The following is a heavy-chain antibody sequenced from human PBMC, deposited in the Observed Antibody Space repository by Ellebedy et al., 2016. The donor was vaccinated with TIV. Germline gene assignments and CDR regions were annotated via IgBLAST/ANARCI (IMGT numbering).Heavy chain of an antibody. D-gene: IGHD1-1*01. CDR2: ISSSSTSI. CDR3: ARDIPQRPNPARFDP. Sequence: PGGSLRLSCAASGFTFSIYWMNWVRQAPGKGLEWVSSISSSSTSIYFADSVKGRFTISRDNAKNTLYLQMNSLRAEDTAVYYCARDIPQRPNPARFDPWGQGTLVTVSS. V-gene: IGHV3-21*01. J-gene: IGHJ5*02. CDR1: GFTFSIYW.